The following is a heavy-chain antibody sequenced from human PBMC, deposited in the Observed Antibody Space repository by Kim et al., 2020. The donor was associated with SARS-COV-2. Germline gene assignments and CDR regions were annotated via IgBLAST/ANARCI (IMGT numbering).Heavy chain of an antibody. V-gene: IGHV1-69*13. CDR3: ASYSGYEKRHFDY. J-gene: IGHJ4*02. D-gene: IGHD5-12*01. CDR2: IIPIFGTA. CDR1: GGTFSSYA. Sequence: SVKVSCKASGGTFSSYAISWVRQAPGQGLEWMGGIIPIFGTANYAQKFQGRVTITADESTSTAYMELSSLRSEDTAVYYCASYSGYEKRHFDYWGQGTLVTVSS.